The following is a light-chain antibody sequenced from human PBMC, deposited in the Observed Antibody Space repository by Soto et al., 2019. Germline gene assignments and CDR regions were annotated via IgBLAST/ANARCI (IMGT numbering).Light chain of an antibody. CDR3: QQYYSTPRT. CDR1: QSVLYSSNNKNY. J-gene: IGKJ1*01. CDR2: WAS. V-gene: IGKV4-1*01. Sequence: DIVMTQSPDSLAVSLGERATLNCKSSQSVLYSSNNKNYLAWYQQKLGQPPKLLIYWASTRESGVPDRFSGSGSGTDFTLTISSLQAEDVAVYFCQQYYSTPRTFGQGTKVDIK.